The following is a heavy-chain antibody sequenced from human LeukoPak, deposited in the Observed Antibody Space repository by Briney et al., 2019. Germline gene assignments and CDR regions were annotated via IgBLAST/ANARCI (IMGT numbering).Heavy chain of an antibody. CDR2: INRDGRIT. CDR1: GFSFRDYA. D-gene: IGHD1-26*01. Sequence: GGSLRLSCVASGFSFRDYAIHWVRQAPGKGLEYVSVINRDGRITYYADSVKGRFTVSRDSSKNTVYLQMGSLRSEDMAVYYCTRDGGSFCDFDYWGQGALVTVSS. J-gene: IGHJ4*02. V-gene: IGHV3-64*02. CDR3: TRDGGSFCDFDY.